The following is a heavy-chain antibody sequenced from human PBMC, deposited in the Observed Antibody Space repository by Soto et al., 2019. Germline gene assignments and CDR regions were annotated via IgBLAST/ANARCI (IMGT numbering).Heavy chain of an antibody. CDR3: ASEALRDYGDYGPAFFDY. J-gene: IGHJ4*02. D-gene: IGHD4-17*01. CDR1: GFTFSSYS. CDR2: ISSSSSTI. V-gene: IGHV3-48*01. Sequence: GGSLRLSCAASGFTFSSYSMNWVRQAPGKGLEWVSYISSSSSTIYYADSVKGRFTISRDNAKNSLYLQMNSLRAEDTAVYYCASEALRDYGDYGPAFFDYWGQGTLVTVSS.